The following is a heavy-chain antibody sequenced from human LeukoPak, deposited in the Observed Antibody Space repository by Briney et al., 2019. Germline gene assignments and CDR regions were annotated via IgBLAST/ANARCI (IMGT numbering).Heavy chain of an antibody. J-gene: IGHJ3*02. CDR1: GGSISSSSYY. CDR2: IYYSGST. Sequence: PSETLSLTCTVSGGSISSSSYYWGWIRQPPGKGLEWIGSIYYSGSTYYNPSLKSRVTISVDTSKNQFSLKLSSVTAADTAVYYCARQGIIRRYFDWLLISQQLTRSPDAFDIWGQGTMVTVSS. D-gene: IGHD3-9*01. CDR3: ARQGIIRRYFDWLLISQQLTRSPDAFDI. V-gene: IGHV4-39*01.